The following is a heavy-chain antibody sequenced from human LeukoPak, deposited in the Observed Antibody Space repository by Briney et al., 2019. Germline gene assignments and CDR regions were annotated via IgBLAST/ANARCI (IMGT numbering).Heavy chain of an antibody. Sequence: PGGSLRLSCAASGFTFSSYAMTWVRQAPGKGLEWVSTISGSGGSTYHADSVKGRFTISRDNSKNTLYLQMNSLRAEDTALYYCAKDRGILRGYYGMDVWGQGTTVTVSS. D-gene: IGHD1-26*01. CDR2: ISGSGGST. CDR1: GFTFSSYA. CDR3: AKDRGILRGYYGMDV. J-gene: IGHJ6*02. V-gene: IGHV3-23*01.